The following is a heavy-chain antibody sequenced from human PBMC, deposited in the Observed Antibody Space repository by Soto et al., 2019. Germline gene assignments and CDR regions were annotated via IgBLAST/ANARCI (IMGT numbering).Heavy chain of an antibody. J-gene: IGHJ6*01. CDR1: GFTFSSYS. V-gene: IGHV3-21*01. D-gene: IGHD2-15*01. CDR2: ISSSSSYI. CDR3: ARDSGGQGYCSGGSCYSGIFYYGMDV. Sequence: EVQLVESGGGLVKPGGSLRLSCAASGFTFSSYSMNWVRQAPGKGLEWVSSISSSSSYIYYADSVKGRFTISRDNAKNSLYLQMNSLRAEDTAVYYCARDSGGQGYCSGGSCYSGIFYYGMDVW.